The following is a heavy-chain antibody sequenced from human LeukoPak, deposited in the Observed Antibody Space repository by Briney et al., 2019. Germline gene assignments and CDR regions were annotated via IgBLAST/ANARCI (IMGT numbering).Heavy chain of an antibody. CDR3: ARERGSGYDDAFDI. V-gene: IGHV1-8*01. J-gene: IGHJ3*02. CDR1: GYTFTSYD. Sequence: GASVKVSCKASGYTFTSYDINWVRQATGQGLEWMGWMNPNSGNTGYAQKFQGRVTMTRNTSISTAYMELSSLRSEDTAVYYCARERGSGYDDAFDIWGQGTMVTVSS. CDR2: MNPNSGNT. D-gene: IGHD3-22*01.